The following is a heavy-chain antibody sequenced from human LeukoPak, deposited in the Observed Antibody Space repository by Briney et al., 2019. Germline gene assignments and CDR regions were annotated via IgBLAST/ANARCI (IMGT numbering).Heavy chain of an antibody. Sequence: GGSLRLSCAASGFTFSSYGMHWVRQAPGKGLEWVAFIPKDGSNNFYADSVKGRFTISRDNSKNTLYLQLNSLRAEDTAVYYCAKTRGYCSGGSCYCDYWGQGTLATVSS. CDR1: GFTFSSYG. V-gene: IGHV3-30*02. D-gene: IGHD2-15*01. CDR2: IPKDGSNN. CDR3: AKTRGYCSGGSCYCDY. J-gene: IGHJ4*02.